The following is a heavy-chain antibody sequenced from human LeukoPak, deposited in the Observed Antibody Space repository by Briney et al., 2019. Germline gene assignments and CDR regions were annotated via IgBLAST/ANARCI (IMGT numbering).Heavy chain of an antibody. D-gene: IGHD2-2*01. Sequence: GGSLRLSCAASGFTFSSYTMSWARQAPGKGLEWVSGVSGSGGNIHYADSVKGRFTISRDNSKNTLYLQMNSLRAEDTAVYYCAASLPNIVVVPATKGPFGYWGQGALVTVSS. CDR2: VSGSGGNI. J-gene: IGHJ4*02. CDR1: GFTFSSYT. V-gene: IGHV3-23*01. CDR3: AASLPNIVVVPATKGPFGY.